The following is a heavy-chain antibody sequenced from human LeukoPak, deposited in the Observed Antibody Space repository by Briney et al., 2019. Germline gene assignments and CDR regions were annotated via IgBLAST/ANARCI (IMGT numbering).Heavy chain of an antibody. J-gene: IGHJ4*02. CDR3: AKDHPRTYSSSPAFDY. CDR2: ISYDGSNK. V-gene: IGHV3-30-3*01. D-gene: IGHD6-6*01. CDR1: GFTFSSYA. Sequence: PGGSLRLSCAASGFTFSSYAMHWVRQAPGKGLEWVAVISYDGSNKYYADSVKGRFTISRDNSKNTLYLQMNSLRAEDTAVYYCAKDHPRTYSSSPAFDYWGQGTLVTVSS.